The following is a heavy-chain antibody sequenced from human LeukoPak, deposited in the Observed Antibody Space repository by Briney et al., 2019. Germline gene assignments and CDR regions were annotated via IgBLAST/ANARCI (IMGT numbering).Heavy chain of an antibody. CDR3: ARLYSGSYYPSDY. J-gene: IGHJ4*02. CDR1: GYSFTSYW. CDR2: IYPSDSDT. D-gene: IGHD1-26*01. Sequence: GESLKISCTGSGYSFTSYWIGWVRQMPGKGLEWMGIIYPSDSDTRYSPSFQGQVTISADKSNSTAYLQWSSLKASDTAMYYCARLYSGSYYPSDYWGQGTLVTVSS. V-gene: IGHV5-51*01.